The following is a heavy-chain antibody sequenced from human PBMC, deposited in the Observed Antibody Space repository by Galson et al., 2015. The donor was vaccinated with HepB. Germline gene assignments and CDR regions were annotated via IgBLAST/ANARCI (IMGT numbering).Heavy chain of an antibody. V-gene: IGHV3-7*03. CDR3: ARDPGCWYYFDY. Sequence: PLRQEGLAQGFTHRGHLKLGARQAPREGLEWGRNRRQDGSEKYHVDSVKGRFTISRDNAKNSLYLQMNSLRADDTAVYYCARDPGCWYYFDYWGQGTLVTVSS. D-gene: IGHD6-13*01. CDR2: RRQDGSEK. J-gene: IGHJ4*02. CDR1: GFTHRGHL.